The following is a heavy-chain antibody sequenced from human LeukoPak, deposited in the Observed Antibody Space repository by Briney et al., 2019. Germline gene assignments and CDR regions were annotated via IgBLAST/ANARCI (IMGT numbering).Heavy chain of an antibody. CDR3: ASEGSYGGNSGYYYYGMDV. CDR2: IDPSDSYT. V-gene: IGHV5-10-1*01. J-gene: IGHJ6*02. Sequence: RGESLKISCKGSGYSFTSYWISWVRQMPGKGLEWMGRIDPSDSYTNYSPSFQGHVTISADKSISTACLQWSSLKASDTAMYYCASEGSYGGNSGYYYYGMDVWGQGTTVAVSS. CDR1: GYSFTSYW. D-gene: IGHD4-23*01.